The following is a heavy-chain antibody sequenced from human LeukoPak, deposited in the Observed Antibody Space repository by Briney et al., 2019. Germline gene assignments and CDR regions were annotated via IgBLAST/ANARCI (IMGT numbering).Heavy chain of an antibody. Sequence: GGSLRLSCAASGFTFSSYWMSWVRQAPGKGLEWVANIKEDGSEKYYVDSVKGRFTISRDNAKNSLFLQMNSLRAEDTAVYYCARGGGGNGNDAFDIWGQGTMVTVSS. J-gene: IGHJ3*02. CDR3: ARGGGGNGNDAFDI. D-gene: IGHD4-23*01. V-gene: IGHV3-7*01. CDR1: GFTFSSYW. CDR2: IKEDGSEK.